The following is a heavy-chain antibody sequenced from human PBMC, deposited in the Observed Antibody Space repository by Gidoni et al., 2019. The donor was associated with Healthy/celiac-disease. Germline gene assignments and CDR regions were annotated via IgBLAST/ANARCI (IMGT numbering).Heavy chain of an antibody. CDR3: AKARGYSSSWYYFDY. D-gene: IGHD6-13*01. CDR2: ISYDGSNK. CDR1: GFTFRSYG. V-gene: IGHV3-30*18. Sequence: QVQLVESGGGVVQPGRSLRLSCAASGFTFRSYGMHWVRQAPGKGLEWVAVISYDGSNKYYADSVKGRFTISRDNSKNTLYLQMNSLRAEDTAVYYCAKARGYSSSWYYFDYWGQGTLVTVSS. J-gene: IGHJ4*02.